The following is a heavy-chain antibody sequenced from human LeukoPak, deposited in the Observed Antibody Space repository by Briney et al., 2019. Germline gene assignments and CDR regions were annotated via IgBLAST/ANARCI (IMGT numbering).Heavy chain of an antibody. CDR1: GYSFTSYW. J-gene: IGHJ4*02. CDR3: ARGAAADKYYFDY. Sequence: GESLRISCKGSGYSFTSYWIGWVRQMPGKGLEWMGIIYPGDSDTRYSPSFQGQVTISADKSISTAYLQWSSLKASDTAMYYCARGAAADKYYFDYWGQGTLVTVSS. CDR2: IYPGDSDT. D-gene: IGHD6-13*01. V-gene: IGHV5-51*01.